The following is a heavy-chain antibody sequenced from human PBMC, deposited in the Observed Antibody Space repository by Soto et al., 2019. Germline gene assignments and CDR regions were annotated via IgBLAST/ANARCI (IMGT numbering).Heavy chain of an antibody. CDR2: ISDSGGTS. Sequence: EVQLVDSGGGLVQPGGSLRLSCAASGFIFSNYVMSWVRQAPGKGLEWVSSISDSGGTSYYADSVKGRFTIYKDNSKNTLCPQMSSLTAEATAICYCAKRPRALVTFDNRGQGTLVTVSS. J-gene: IGHJ4*02. D-gene: IGHD3-10*01. V-gene: IGHV3-23*04. CDR3: AKRPRALVTFDN. CDR1: GFIFSNYV.